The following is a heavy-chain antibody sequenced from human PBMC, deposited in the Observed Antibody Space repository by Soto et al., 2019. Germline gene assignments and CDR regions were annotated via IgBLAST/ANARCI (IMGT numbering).Heavy chain of an antibody. V-gene: IGHV3-48*02. D-gene: IGHD6-19*01. J-gene: IGHJ3*02. CDR3: ARVASYSSGWNAFGAFDI. CDR2: ISSSSSTI. CDR1: GFTFSSYS. Sequence: PGGSLRLSCAASGFTFSSYSMNWVRQAPGKGLEWVSYISSSSSTIYYADSVKGRFTISRDNAKNSLYLQMNSLRDEDTAVYYCARVASYSSGWNAFGAFDICGQGTMVTVSS.